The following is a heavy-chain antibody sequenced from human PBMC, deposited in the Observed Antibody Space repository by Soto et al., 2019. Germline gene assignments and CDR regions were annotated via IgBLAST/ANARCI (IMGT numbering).Heavy chain of an antibody. CDR3: VRARQNLVVNEYFQY. J-gene: IGHJ1*01. Sequence: QVQLVESGGGVVQPGRSLRLSCAASGFSFSAYAIHWVRQAPDKGLEWVALISYDETTTYYADSVKGRFTISRDNSKNTLYLQMNSLRSEDTAVYYCVRARQNLVVNEYFQYWGQGTLVIVSS. CDR1: GFSFSAYA. V-gene: IGHV3-30-3*01. D-gene: IGHD2-8*02. CDR2: ISYDETTT.